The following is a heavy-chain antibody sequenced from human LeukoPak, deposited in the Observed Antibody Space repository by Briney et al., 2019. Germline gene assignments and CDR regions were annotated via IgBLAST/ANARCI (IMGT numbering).Heavy chain of an antibody. CDR2: IYYSGST. D-gene: IGHD6-13*01. CDR3: ARNSGYSSSGYYYYYGMDV. V-gene: IGHV4-31*03. CDR1: GGSISSGGYY. Sequence: SETLSLTCTVSGGSISSGGYYWSWIRQHPGKGLEWIGYIYYSGSTYYNPSLKSRVTISVDTSKNQFSLKLSSVTAADTAVYYCARNSGYSSSGYYYYYGMDVWGKGTTVTVSS. J-gene: IGHJ6*04.